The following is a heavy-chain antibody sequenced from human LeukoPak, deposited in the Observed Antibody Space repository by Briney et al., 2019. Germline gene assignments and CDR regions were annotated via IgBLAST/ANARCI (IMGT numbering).Heavy chain of an antibody. D-gene: IGHD3-9*01. Sequence: ASVKVSCKASGGTFSSYAISWVRQAPGQGLEWMGRIIPIFGTANYAQKFQGRVTIPTDECTSKAYMELSSLRSEDTALYYCARDPGHILTGGGKGYFDHWRQGTLVPVSS. CDR1: GGTFSSYA. CDR2: IIPIFGTA. J-gene: IGHJ4*02. CDR3: ARDPGHILTGGGKGYFDH. V-gene: IGHV1-69*05.